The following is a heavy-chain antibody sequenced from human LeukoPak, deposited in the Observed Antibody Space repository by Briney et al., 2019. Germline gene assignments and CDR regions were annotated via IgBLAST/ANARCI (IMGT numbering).Heavy chain of an antibody. J-gene: IGHJ3*02. Sequence: SETLSLTCTVSGGSISSYYWSWIRQPPGKGLEWIGYIYYSGSTNYNPSLKSRVTISVDTSKNQFSLKLSSVTAADTAVYYCASETGTSTFDIWGQGTMVTVSS. V-gene: IGHV4-59*01. CDR2: IYYSGST. CDR3: ASETGTSTFDI. D-gene: IGHD1-1*01. CDR1: GGSISSYY.